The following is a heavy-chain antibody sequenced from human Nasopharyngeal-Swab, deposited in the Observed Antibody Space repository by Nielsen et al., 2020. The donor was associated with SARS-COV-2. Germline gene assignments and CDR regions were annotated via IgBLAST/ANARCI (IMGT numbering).Heavy chain of an antibody. D-gene: IGHD3-22*01. CDR1: GFTFSYYW. Sequence: GESLKISCAASGFTFSYYWMSWVRQAPGKGLEWVANIKQDGSEKYYVDSVKGRFTISRDNAKNSLFLQMNSLRAEDTAVYYCARAVTMIVVYYYGMDVWGQGTTVTVSS. CDR2: IKQDGSEK. V-gene: IGHV3-7*01. CDR3: ARAVTMIVVYYYGMDV. J-gene: IGHJ6*02.